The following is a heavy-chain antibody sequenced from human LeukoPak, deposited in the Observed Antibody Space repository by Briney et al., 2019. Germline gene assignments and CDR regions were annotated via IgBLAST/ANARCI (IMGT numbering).Heavy chain of an antibody. J-gene: IGHJ4*02. D-gene: IGHD6-19*01. V-gene: IGHV3-74*01. CDR1: GFTFSRSW. CDR2: VNSDESTT. CDR3: ARGPSTWYSSGWSSSDY. Sequence: GGSLRLSCAAPGFTFSRSWIHWVRQAPRKGLVWVSRVNSDESTTRSADSVMGRFTISSDNSKNPLYLQMNSLRAEDTAVYYCARGPSTWYSSGWSSSDYWGQGTLVTVSS.